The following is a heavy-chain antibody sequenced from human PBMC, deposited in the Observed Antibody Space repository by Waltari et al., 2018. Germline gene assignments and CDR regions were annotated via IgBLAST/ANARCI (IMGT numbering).Heavy chain of an antibody. D-gene: IGHD3-22*01. CDR2: MNPNSGNT. CDR3: ARRPYDSSGYYHY. Sequence: ATGQGLELMGWMNPNSGNTGYAQKFQGRVTMTRNTSISTAYMELSSLRSEDTAVYYCARRPYDSSGYYHYWGQGTLVTVSS. V-gene: IGHV1-8*01. J-gene: IGHJ4*02.